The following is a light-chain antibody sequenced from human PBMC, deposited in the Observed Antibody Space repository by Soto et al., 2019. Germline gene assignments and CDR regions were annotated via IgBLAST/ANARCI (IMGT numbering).Light chain of an antibody. CDR3: QQYGNSPFA. V-gene: IGKV3-20*01. J-gene: IGKJ3*01. CDR1: QSVSSSY. CDR2: DAS. Sequence: EIVLTQSPGTLSLSPGERATLSCRASQSVSSSYLAWYQQKPGQAPRLLIYDASSRATGIPDRFSGSGSGTDFTLTISSLEPEDFAVYYCQQYGNSPFAFGPGTKVDIK.